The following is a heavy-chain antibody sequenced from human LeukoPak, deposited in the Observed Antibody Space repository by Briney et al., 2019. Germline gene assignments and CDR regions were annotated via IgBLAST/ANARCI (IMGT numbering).Heavy chain of an antibody. V-gene: IGHV3-30-3*01. CDR3: GRWGRSWDVAY. Sequence: HPGGSLRLSCAASGFTFSSYAMHWVRQAPGKGLEWVAVISYDGSNKYYADSVKGRFTISRDNSKNTLYLQMNSLRAEDTAVYYCGRWGRSWDVAYWGQGTLVTVSS. CDR1: GFTFSSYA. CDR2: ISYDGSNK. J-gene: IGHJ4*02. D-gene: IGHD3-16*01.